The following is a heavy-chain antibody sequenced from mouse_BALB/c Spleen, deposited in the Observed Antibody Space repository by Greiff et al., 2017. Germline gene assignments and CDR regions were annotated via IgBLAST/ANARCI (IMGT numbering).Heavy chain of an antibody. CDR3: TRDGYYGSSFDY. D-gene: IGHD1-1*01. Sequence: EVKLMESGGGLVKPGGSLKLSCAASGFTFSSYTMSWVRQTPEKRLEWVATISSGGSYTYYPDSVKGRFTISRDNAKNTLYLQMSSLKSEDTAMYYCTRDGYYGSSFDYWGQGTTLTVSS. J-gene: IGHJ2*01. CDR2: ISSGGSYT. CDR1: GFTFSSYT. V-gene: IGHV5-6-4*01.